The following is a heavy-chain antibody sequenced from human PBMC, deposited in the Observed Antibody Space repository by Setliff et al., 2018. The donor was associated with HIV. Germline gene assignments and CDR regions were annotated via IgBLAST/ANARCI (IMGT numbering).Heavy chain of an antibody. D-gene: IGHD2-2*01. Sequence: PSETLSLTCAVYGGSFSGYSWIWIRQPPGKGLEWIGEINHSGSAKYNPSLKSRVTISLDTSRNQFSLKLTSMTAADTAVDYCARHAGREYQLPHTYYYHMDVWGKGSTVTVSS. CDR2: INHSGSA. CDR3: ARHAGREYQLPHTYYYHMDV. V-gene: IGHV4-34*01. CDR1: GGSFSGYS. J-gene: IGHJ6*03.